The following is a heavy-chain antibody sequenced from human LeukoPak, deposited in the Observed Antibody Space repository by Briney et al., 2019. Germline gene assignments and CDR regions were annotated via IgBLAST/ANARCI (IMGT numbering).Heavy chain of an antibody. V-gene: IGHV4-4*07. D-gene: IGHD3-10*01. J-gene: IGHJ5*02. CDR3: ARLSVLLEGFDP. CDR1: GGSISNYY. Sequence: SETLSLTCTVSGGSISNYYWSWIRQPAGKGLEWIGRTYSSGSTNYNPSLKSRVTMSVDTSTNQLSLKLSSVTAADTAVYYCARLSVLLEGFDPWGQGTLVTVSS. CDR2: TYSSGST.